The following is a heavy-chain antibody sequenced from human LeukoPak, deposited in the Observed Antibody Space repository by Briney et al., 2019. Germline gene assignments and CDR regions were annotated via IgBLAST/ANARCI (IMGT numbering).Heavy chain of an antibody. CDR3: ARDYRIYYYGSGSYRAAVGY. Sequence: ASVKVSCKASGYTFTSYYMHWVRQAPEQGLEWMGIINSSGGSTSYAQKFQGRVTMTRDTSTSTVYMELSSLRSEDTAVYYCARDYRIYYYGSGSYRAAVGYWGQGTLVTVSS. D-gene: IGHD3-10*01. CDR1: GYTFTSYY. CDR2: INSSGGST. V-gene: IGHV1-46*01. J-gene: IGHJ4*02.